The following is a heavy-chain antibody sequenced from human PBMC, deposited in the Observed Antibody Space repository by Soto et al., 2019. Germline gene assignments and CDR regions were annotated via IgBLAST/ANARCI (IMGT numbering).Heavy chain of an antibody. Sequence: ASVKVSCKASGYTFTSYAMHWVRQAPGQRLEWMGWINAGNGNTKYSQKFQGRVTITRDTSASTAYMELSSLRSEDTAVYYCARVRKVVVVPAAMPADNWFDPWGQGTLVTVSS. CDR3: ARVRKVVVVPAAMPADNWFDP. V-gene: IGHV1-3*01. CDR1: GYTFTSYA. CDR2: INAGNGNT. D-gene: IGHD2-2*01. J-gene: IGHJ5*02.